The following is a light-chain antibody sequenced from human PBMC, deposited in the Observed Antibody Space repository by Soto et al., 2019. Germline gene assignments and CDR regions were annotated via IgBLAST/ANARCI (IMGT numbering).Light chain of an antibody. CDR2: AAS. J-gene: IGKJ2*01. V-gene: IGKV1-39*01. CDR3: QQSYSTPYT. CDR1: QSISSY. Sequence: DIQITQSPSSLSASVGDRVTITCRASQSISSYLNWYQQKPGKAPKLLIYAASSLQSGVPSRFSGSGSGTDFTLTISSMQPEAFATYYCQQSYSTPYTFGQGTKVDIK.